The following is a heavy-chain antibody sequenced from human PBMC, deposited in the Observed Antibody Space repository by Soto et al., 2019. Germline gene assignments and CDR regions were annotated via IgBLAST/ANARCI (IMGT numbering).Heavy chain of an antibody. V-gene: IGHV4-59*12. CDR3: ARAGIFGVVIIPGALFDY. J-gene: IGHJ4*02. D-gene: IGHD3-3*01. CDR1: TGCINGYY. CDR2: IYSSGST. Sequence: EPLSLTCRVSTGCINGYYWNWIRQSPGKGLEWIAFIYSSGSTNYNPSLKSRATISVDTSKNQFSLKLSSVTAADTAVYYCARAGIFGVVIIPGALFDYWGQGTLSTVS.